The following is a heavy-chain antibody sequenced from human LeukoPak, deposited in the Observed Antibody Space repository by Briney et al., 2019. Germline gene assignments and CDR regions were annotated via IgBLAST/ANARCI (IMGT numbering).Heavy chain of an antibody. CDR2: ISGSGGST. CDR1: GFTFSNAW. J-gene: IGHJ4*02. Sequence: GGSLRLSCAASGFTFSNAWMSWVRQAPGKGLEWVSAISGSGGSTYYADSVKGRFTISRDNSKNTLYLQMNSLRAEDTAVYYCAKYYYDSSGFWSPFDYWGQGTLVTVSS. D-gene: IGHD3-22*01. CDR3: AKYYYDSSGFWSPFDY. V-gene: IGHV3-23*01.